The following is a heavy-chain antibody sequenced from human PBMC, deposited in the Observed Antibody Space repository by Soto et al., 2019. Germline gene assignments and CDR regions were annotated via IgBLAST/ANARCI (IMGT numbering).Heavy chain of an antibody. CDR2: IDPSDSYT. J-gene: IGHJ3*02. D-gene: IGHD2-2*02. CDR1: GYGFTTYW. Sequence: GESLKISCKGLGYGFTTYWISWVRQMPGKGLEWMGRIDPSDSYTNYSPSFQGHVTISAGKSISTAYLQWSSLKASDTAMYYCARHLGYCSSTSCYTEDAFDIWGQGTMVTVSS. CDR3: ARHLGYCSSTSCYTEDAFDI. V-gene: IGHV5-10-1*01.